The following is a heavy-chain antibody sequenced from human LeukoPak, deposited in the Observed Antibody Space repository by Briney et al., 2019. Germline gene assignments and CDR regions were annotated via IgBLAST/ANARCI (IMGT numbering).Heavy chain of an antibody. D-gene: IGHD3-16*02. CDR2: SYHSGST. J-gene: IGHJ4*02. CDR3: ARAPGDYVWGSYRSAGYFDD. Sequence: PSETLSLTCTVSGYSISSGYYWGWIRQPPGKGLEWTGSSYHSGSTYYNPSLKSRVTISVDTSKNQFSLKLSSVTAADTAVYYCARAPGDYVWGSYRSAGYFDDWGQGTLVTVSS. CDR1: GYSISSGYY. V-gene: IGHV4-38-2*02.